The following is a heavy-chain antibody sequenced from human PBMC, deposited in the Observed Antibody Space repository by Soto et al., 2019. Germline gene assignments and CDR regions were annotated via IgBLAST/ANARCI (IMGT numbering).Heavy chain of an antibody. CDR1: GFTFSSYS. CDR2: ISSSSSYI. CDR3: ASNVVVAAKGGWFDP. J-gene: IGHJ5*02. V-gene: IGHV3-21*01. Sequence: EVQLVESGGGLVKPGGSLRLSCAASGFTFSSYSMNWVRQAPGKGLEWVSSISSSSSYIYYADSVKGRFTISRDNAKNSLYLPMNSLRAEDTAVYYCASNVVVAAKGGWFDPWGQGTLVTVSS. D-gene: IGHD2-15*01.